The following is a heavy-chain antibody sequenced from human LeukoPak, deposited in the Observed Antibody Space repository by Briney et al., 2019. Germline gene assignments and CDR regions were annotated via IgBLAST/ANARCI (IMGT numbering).Heavy chain of an antibody. Sequence: GGSLRLSCAASGFTFSNYAMSWVRQAPGMGLDWVSGISGSGGTTYYADSVKGRFTISRDNSKNTLYLQMNSLRAEDTAVYYCANRGNTVTTLDYWGQGTLVTVSS. V-gene: IGHV3-23*01. J-gene: IGHJ4*02. CDR2: ISGSGGTT. CDR1: GFTFSNYA. D-gene: IGHD4-17*01. CDR3: ANRGNTVTTLDY.